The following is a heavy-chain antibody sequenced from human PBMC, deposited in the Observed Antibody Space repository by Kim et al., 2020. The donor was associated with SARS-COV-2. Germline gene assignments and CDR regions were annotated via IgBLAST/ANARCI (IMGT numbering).Heavy chain of an antibody. Sequence: NTSLESRVTISVDTTKGECSLKVSSVTAADTAVYYCARGRQLLYKAYDYWGQGTLVTVSS. J-gene: IGHJ4*02. D-gene: IGHD2-2*02. CDR3: ARGRQLLYKAYDY. V-gene: IGHV4-59*09.